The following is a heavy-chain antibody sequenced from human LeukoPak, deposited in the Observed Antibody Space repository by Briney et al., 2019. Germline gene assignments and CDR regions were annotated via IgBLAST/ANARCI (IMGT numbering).Heavy chain of an antibody. CDR2: IYPGDSDT. CDR3: ARRVESGFSFDY. D-gene: IGHD3-3*01. Sequence: KPGESLKISCKGSGYSFPTYWIAWVRQMPGKGLEWMGIIYPGDSDTRCSPSFQGQVTISADKSISTAYLQWSGLKASDTAMYYCARRVESGFSFDYWGQGTLVSVSS. CDR1: GYSFPTYW. V-gene: IGHV5-51*01. J-gene: IGHJ4*02.